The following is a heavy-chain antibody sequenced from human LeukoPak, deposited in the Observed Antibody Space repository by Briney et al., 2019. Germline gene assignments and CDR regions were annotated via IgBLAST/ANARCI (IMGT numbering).Heavy chain of an antibody. J-gene: IGHJ3*02. CDR1: GYTFTSYG. Sequence: ASVKVSCKASGYTFTSYGISWVRQAPGQGLEWMGWISAYNGNTNYAQKLQGRVTMTTDTSTSTAYMELRSLRSDDTAVYYCARDRPNSSSSRGDAFDIWGQGTMVTVSS. V-gene: IGHV1-18*01. CDR3: ARDRPNSSSSRGDAFDI. CDR2: ISAYNGNT. D-gene: IGHD6-6*01.